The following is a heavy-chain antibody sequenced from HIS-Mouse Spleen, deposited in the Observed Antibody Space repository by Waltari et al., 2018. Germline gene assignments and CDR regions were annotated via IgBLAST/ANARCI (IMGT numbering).Heavy chain of an antibody. D-gene: IGHD1-26*01. J-gene: IGHJ4*02. Sequence: QVQLVESGGGVVQPGRSLRLSCAASGFTFSSYGMHWVRQAPGKGGEWVAVISYDGSNKYYADSVKGRFTISRDNSKNTLYLQMNSLRAEDTAVYYCAKDRGSQFDYWGQGTLVTVSS. CDR2: ISYDGSNK. CDR3: AKDRGSQFDY. CDR1: GFTFSSYG. V-gene: IGHV3-30*18.